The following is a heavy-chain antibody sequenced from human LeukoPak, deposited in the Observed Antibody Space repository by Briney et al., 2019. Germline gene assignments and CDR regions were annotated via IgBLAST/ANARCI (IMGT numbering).Heavy chain of an antibody. V-gene: IGHV4-61*01. CDR1: GGSVNSRSYY. J-gene: IGHJ3*02. CDR3: ARDRGDYYGSGTYYLDSFDI. Sequence: SETLSLTCTVSGGSVNSRSYYWNWIRQPPGKGLEWIGYIYYNGNTNYNPSLKSRVTISVDTSMNQFSLKLTSVTAADTALYYCARDRGDYYGSGTYYLDSFDIWGQGAMVTVSS. CDR2: IYYNGNT. D-gene: IGHD3-10*01.